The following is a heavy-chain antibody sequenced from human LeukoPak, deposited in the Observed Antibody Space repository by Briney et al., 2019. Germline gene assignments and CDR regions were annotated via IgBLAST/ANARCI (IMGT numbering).Heavy chain of an antibody. Sequence: GGSLRLSYAASGFTFSSYGMHWVRQAPGKGLEWVAVISYDGSNKYYADSVKGRFTISRDNSKNTLYLQMNSLRAEDTAVYYCAKGSSTSYYYGMDVWGQGTTVTASS. CDR2: ISYDGSNK. J-gene: IGHJ6*02. CDR3: AKGSSTSYYYGMDV. D-gene: IGHD2-2*01. V-gene: IGHV3-30*18. CDR1: GFTFSSYG.